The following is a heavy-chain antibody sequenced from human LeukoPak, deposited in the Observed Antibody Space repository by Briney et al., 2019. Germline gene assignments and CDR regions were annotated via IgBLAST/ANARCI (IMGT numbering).Heavy chain of an antibody. Sequence: GGSLRLSCAASGFTFSSYAMSWVRQAPGKGLEWVPAISGSGGSTYYADSVKGRFTISRDNSKNTLYLQMNSLRAEDTAVYYCAKDRTARSTVTTCGYWGQGTLVTVSS. CDR2: ISGSGGST. CDR1: GFTFSSYA. V-gene: IGHV3-23*01. J-gene: IGHJ4*02. D-gene: IGHD4-17*01. CDR3: AKDRTARSTVTTCGY.